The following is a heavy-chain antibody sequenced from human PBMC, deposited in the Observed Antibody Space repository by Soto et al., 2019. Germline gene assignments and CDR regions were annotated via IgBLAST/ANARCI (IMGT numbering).Heavy chain of an antibody. CDR1: GYSFTSYW. CDR2: IDPSDSYT. Sequence: GESLKISCKGSGYSFTSYWISWVRQMPGKGLEWMGRIDPSDSYTNYSPSFQGHVTISADKSISTAYLQWSSLKASDTAMYYCARQHVVSSRVVGLWWFDPWGQGTLVTVSS. CDR3: ARQHVVSSRVVGLWWFDP. V-gene: IGHV5-10-1*01. D-gene: IGHD3-22*01. J-gene: IGHJ5*02.